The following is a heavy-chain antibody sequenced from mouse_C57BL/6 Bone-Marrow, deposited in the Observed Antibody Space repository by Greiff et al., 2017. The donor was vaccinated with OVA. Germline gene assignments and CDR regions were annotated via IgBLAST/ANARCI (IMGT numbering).Heavy chain of an antibody. D-gene: IGHD1-1*01. CDR3: ARGLLRYFDY. Sequence: QVQLQQPGAELVKPGASVKMSCKASGYTFTSYWITWVKQRPGQGLEWIGDIYPGSGSTNYNEKLKCKATLTVDTSSSTAYLQLSSLTSEDSAVYYSARGLLRYFDYWGQGTTLTVSS. V-gene: IGHV1-55*01. J-gene: IGHJ2*01. CDR1: GYTFTSYW. CDR2: IYPGSGST.